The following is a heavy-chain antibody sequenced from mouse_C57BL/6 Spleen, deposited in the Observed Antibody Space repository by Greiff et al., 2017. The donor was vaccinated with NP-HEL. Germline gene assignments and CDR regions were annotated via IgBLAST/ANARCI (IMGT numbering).Heavy chain of an antibody. J-gene: IGHJ1*03. CDR3: ARNGDYGSRSWYFDV. V-gene: IGHV2-2*01. CDR1: GFSLTSYG. D-gene: IGHD1-1*01. CDR2: IWSGGST. Sequence: QVQLKESGPGLVQPSQSLSITCTVSGFSLTSYGVHWVRQSPGKGLEWLGVIWSGGSTDYNAAFISRLSISKDNSKSQVFFKMNSLQADDTAIYYCARNGDYGSRSWYFDVWGTGTTVTVSS.